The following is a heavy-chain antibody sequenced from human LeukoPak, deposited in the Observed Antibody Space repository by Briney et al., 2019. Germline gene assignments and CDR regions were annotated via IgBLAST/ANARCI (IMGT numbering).Heavy chain of an antibody. CDR2: INPNSGGT. V-gene: IGHV1-2*02. Sequence: ASVKVSCKASGYTFPGYYMHWVRQAPGQGLEWMGWINPNSGGTNYAQKFQGRVTMTRDTSISTAYMELSRLRSDDTAVYYCATSRDGYNFHYFDYWGQGTLVTVSS. J-gene: IGHJ4*02. D-gene: IGHD5-24*01. CDR1: GYTFPGYY. CDR3: ATSRDGYNFHYFDY.